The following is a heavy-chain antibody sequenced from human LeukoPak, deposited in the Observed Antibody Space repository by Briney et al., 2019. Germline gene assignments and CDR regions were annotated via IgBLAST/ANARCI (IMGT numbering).Heavy chain of an antibody. J-gene: IGHJ4*02. CDR2: MNPNSGNT. Sequence: GASVKVSCKASGYTFTSYDINWVRQDTGQGLEWMGWMNPNSGNTGYAQKFQGRVTMTRNTSISTAYMELSSLRSEDTAVYYCARASRYCSSTSCYDLDYWGQGTLVTVSS. CDR3: ARASRYCSSTSCYDLDY. CDR1: GYTFTSYD. V-gene: IGHV1-8*02. D-gene: IGHD2-2*01.